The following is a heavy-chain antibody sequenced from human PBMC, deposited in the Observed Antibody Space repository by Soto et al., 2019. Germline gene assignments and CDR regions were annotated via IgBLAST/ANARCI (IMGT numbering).Heavy chain of an antibody. J-gene: IGHJ6*02. CDR1: AFTCGDYA. D-gene: IGHD1-26*01. Sequence: PGGSLRLSCTASAFTCGDYAMSWFRQAPGKGREWVGFIRSKAYGGTTEYAASVKGRFTISRDESKSIAYLQMNSLKTEDTAVYYCTRDIVGATQTLYYYYGMDVWGQGTTVTVSS. CDR3: TRDIVGATQTLYYYYGMDV. CDR2: IRSKAYGGTT. V-gene: IGHV3-49*03.